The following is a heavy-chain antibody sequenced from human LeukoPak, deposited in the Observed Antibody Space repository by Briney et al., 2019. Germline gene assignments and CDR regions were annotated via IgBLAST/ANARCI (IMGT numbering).Heavy chain of an antibody. CDR1: GFTFRDYY. Sequence: GGSLRLSCAASGFTFRDYYMTWMRQAPGKGLEWLSYISSSGDTIYYADSVKGRFTISRDNAKKSLYLQMNSLRADDTAVYYCARGSGSGDYFDYWGQGTLVTVSS. D-gene: IGHD2-15*01. V-gene: IGHV3-11*01. J-gene: IGHJ4*02. CDR2: ISSSGDTI. CDR3: ARGSGSGDYFDY.